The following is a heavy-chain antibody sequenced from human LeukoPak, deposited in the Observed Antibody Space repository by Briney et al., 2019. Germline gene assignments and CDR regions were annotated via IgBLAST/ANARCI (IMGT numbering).Heavy chain of an antibody. CDR2: ISYDGSNK. CDR3: AKDSRASGKIDY. Sequence: GGSLKLSCAASGFTFSSYAMHWVRQAPGKGLEWVAVISYDGSNKYYADSVKGRFTISRGNSKNTLYLQMNSLRAEDTAVYYCAKDSRASGKIDYWGQGTLVTVSS. J-gene: IGHJ4*02. D-gene: IGHD2-2*01. V-gene: IGHV3-30-3*01. CDR1: GFTFSSYA.